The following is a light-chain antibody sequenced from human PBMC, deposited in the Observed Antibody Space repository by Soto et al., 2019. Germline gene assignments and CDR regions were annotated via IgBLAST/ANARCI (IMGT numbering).Light chain of an antibody. CDR2: GAS. Sequence: EIVLTQSPGTLSLSPGERATLSCRASQSVGSSHSAWYQLKPGQAPRVLIHGASSRATGIPDRFSGSGSGTDFTLTISRLEAEDFAVYFCQQYGNPPPNAFGQGTKVEIK. CDR3: QQYGNPPPNA. V-gene: IGKV3-20*01. J-gene: IGKJ2*01. CDR1: QSVGSSH.